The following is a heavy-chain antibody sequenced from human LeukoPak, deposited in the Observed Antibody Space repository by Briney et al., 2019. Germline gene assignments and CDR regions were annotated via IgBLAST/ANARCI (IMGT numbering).Heavy chain of an antibody. V-gene: IGHV3-33*01. D-gene: IGHD2-21*02. CDR2: IWYDGSNK. CDR1: GFTFSSYG. CDR3: ARGRLLGVTAFDI. J-gene: IGHJ3*02. Sequence: PGRSLRLSCAASGFTFSSYGMHWVRQAPGKGLEWVAVIWYDGSNKYYADSVKGRFIISRDNSKNTLYLQMNSLGAEDTAVYYCARGRLLGVTAFDIWGQGTMVTVSS.